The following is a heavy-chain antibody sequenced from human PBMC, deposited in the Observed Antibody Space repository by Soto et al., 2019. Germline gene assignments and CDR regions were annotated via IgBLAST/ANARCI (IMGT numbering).Heavy chain of an antibody. Sequence: SVKVSCKASGYTFTSYAMHWVRQAPVQRLEWMGWINAGNGNTKYSQKFQGRVTITRDTSASTAYMELSSLRSEDTAVYYCARGERTYYDFWSGYYYYYGMDVWGQGTTVTVSS. CDR2: INAGNGNT. D-gene: IGHD3-3*01. CDR3: ARGERTYYDFWSGYYYYYGMDV. V-gene: IGHV1-3*01. CDR1: GYTFTSYA. J-gene: IGHJ6*02.